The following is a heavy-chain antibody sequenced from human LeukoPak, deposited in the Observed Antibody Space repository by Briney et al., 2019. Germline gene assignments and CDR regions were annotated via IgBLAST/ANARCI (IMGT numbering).Heavy chain of an antibody. Sequence: GGSLRLSCAASGFTFSSYAMHWVRQAPGKGLEWVAVISYDGSNKYYADSVKGRFTISRDNSKNTLYLQMNSLRAEDTAVYYCARSVGGVIIGYALDIWGQGTMVAVSS. CDR3: ARSVGGVIIGYALDI. CDR1: GFTFSSYA. CDR2: ISYDGSNK. J-gene: IGHJ3*02. D-gene: IGHD3-3*01. V-gene: IGHV3-30-3*01.